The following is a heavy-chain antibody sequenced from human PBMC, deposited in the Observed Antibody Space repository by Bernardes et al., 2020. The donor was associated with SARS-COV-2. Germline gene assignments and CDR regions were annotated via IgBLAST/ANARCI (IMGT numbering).Heavy chain of an antibody. D-gene: IGHD3-10*01. CDR3: ASWFYYGSGSLNYFDY. CDR2: IKQDGSEK. J-gene: IGHJ4*02. CDR1: GFTFSSYW. V-gene: IGHV3-7*03. Sequence: GGSLRLSCAASGFTFSSYWMGWVRQAPGKGLEWVANIKQDGSEKYYVDSVKGRFTISRDNAKNSLYLQMDSLRAEDTAVYYCASWFYYGSGSLNYFDYWGQGTLVTVSS.